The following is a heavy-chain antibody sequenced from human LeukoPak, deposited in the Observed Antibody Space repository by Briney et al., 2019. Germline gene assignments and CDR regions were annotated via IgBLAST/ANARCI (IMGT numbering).Heavy chain of an antibody. D-gene: IGHD5-24*01. Sequence: SETLSLTCTVSGGSISSYYWSWLRQPPGKGLEWIGYMYYSGSTNYNPSLKSRVTISVDTSKNQFSLKLSSVTAADTAVYYCARDVGGGDGYPDAFDIWGQGTMVTVSS. J-gene: IGHJ3*02. V-gene: IGHV4-59*01. CDR2: MYYSGST. CDR3: ARDVGGGDGYPDAFDI. CDR1: GGSISSYY.